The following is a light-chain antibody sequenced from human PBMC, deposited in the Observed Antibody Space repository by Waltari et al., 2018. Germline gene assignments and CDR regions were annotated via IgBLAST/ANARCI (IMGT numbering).Light chain of an antibody. CDR1: QSGGRAG. CDR3: QHYVRLPAT. V-gene: IGKV3-20*01. J-gene: IGKJ1*01. Sequence: ATLSCRTSQSGGRAGAWYQEEPGQARGRGIYGTSNRATGIPDRFSGSGAGTDFSLTISRLGPEDVAVYFCQHYVRLPATFGRGTKVESK. CDR2: GTS.